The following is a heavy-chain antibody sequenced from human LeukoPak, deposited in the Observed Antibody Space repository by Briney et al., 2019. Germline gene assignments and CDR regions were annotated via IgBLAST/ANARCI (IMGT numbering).Heavy chain of an antibody. V-gene: IGHV1-69*05. CDR1: GGTFTSYA. CDR2: IIPIFGTA. D-gene: IGHD6-19*01. CDR3: ARDVTGYSSGWYYFDY. Sequence: GSSVKVSCKASGGTFTSYAISWVRQAPGQGLEWMGRIIPIFGTANYAQKFQGRVTITTDESTSTAYMELSSLRSEDTAVYYCARDVTGYSSGWYYFDYWGQGTLVTVSS. J-gene: IGHJ4*02.